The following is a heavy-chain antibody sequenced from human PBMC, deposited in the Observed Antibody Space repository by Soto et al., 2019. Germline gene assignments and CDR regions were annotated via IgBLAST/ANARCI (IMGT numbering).Heavy chain of an antibody. CDR3: AKDRDIENYYYYMDV. CDR2: ISWNSGSI. J-gene: IGHJ6*03. D-gene: IGHD2-15*01. Sequence: GGSLRLSCAASGFTFDDYAMHWVRQAPGKGLEWVSGISWNSGSIGYADSVKGRFTISRDNAKNSLYLQMNSLRAEDTALYYCAKDRDIENYYYYMDVWGKGTTVTVSS. CDR1: GFTFDDYA. V-gene: IGHV3-9*01.